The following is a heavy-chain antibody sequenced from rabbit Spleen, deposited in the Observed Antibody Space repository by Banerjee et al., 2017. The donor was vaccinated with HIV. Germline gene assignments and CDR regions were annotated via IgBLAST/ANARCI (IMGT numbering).Heavy chain of an antibody. CDR3: ARDSGSSFSSYGMDL. D-gene: IGHD8-1*01. J-gene: IGHJ6*01. CDR2: IYAAGSGDT. CDR1: GFSFNSGFW. Sequence: QEQLVESGGGLVQPEGSLTLTCTASGFSFNSGFWVCWVRQAPGKGLEWIACIYAAGSGDTDHANWATGRFSVSKTSSTTVTLQMTSLTAADTATYFCARDSGSSFSSYGMDLWGPGTLVTVS. V-gene: IGHV1S45*01.